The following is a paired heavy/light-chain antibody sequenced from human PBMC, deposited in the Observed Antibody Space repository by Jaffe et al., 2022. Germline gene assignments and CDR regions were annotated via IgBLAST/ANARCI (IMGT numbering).Light chain of an antibody. CDR3: CSYAGSSTSYV. CDR2: EVS. V-gene: IGLV2-23*02. J-gene: IGLJ3*02. CDR1: SSDVGSYNL. Sequence: QSALTQPASVSGSPGQSITISCTGTSSDVGSYNLVSWYQQHPGKAPKLMIYEVSKRPSGVSNRFSGSKSGNTASLTISGLQAEDEADYYCCSYAGSSTSYVFGGGTKLTVL.
Heavy chain of an antibody. Sequence: QVQLVQSGAEVKKPGSSVKVSCKASGGTFSSYAISWVRQAPGQGLEWMGGIIPIFGTANYAQKFQGRVTITADESTSTAYMELSSLRSEDTAVYYCARERSMYYDFWSGYYPSNFDYWGQGTLVTVSS. V-gene: IGHV1-69*01. CDR3: ARERSMYYDFWSGYYPSNFDY. CDR1: GGTFSSYA. CDR2: IIPIFGTA. D-gene: IGHD3-3*01. J-gene: IGHJ4*02.